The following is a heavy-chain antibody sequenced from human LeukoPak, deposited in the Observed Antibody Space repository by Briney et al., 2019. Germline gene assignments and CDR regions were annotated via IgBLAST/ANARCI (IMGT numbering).Heavy chain of an antibody. Sequence: GGSLRLSCAASGFTFSSYSMNWVRQAPGKGLEGVSSISSSSSYIYYADSVKGRLTISRDNAKNSLYLQMNSLRAEDTALYYCAAVTFGLPTYYFDYWGQGTLVTVSS. V-gene: IGHV3-21*01. D-gene: IGHD3-10*01. CDR3: AAVTFGLPTYYFDY. CDR1: GFTFSSYS. CDR2: ISSSSSYI. J-gene: IGHJ4*02.